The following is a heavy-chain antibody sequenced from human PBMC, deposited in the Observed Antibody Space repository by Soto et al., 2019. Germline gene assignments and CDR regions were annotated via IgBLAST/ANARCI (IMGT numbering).Heavy chain of an antibody. V-gene: IGHV3-23*01. J-gene: IGHJ4*02. Sequence: EVQMLESGGDLIQPGGSLRLSCAASECPSRTYDMSWVRQAPGKGLEWVSAIGNWVHATYYADSVRGRCTISKDDSKNTLYLQMNSLKAEDTAVYYCAKVKWSGGRCWGRGTLVTVSS. CDR1: ECPSRTYD. D-gene: IGHD3-10*01. CDR3: AKVKWSGGRC. CDR2: IGNWVHAT.